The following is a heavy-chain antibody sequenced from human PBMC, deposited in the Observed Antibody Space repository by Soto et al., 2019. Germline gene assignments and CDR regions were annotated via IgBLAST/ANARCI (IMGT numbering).Heavy chain of an antibody. D-gene: IGHD2-21*02. CDR3: AKSVETFYYGLDV. CDR1: GFTFSNYV. J-gene: IGHJ6*04. Sequence: GGSLRLSCAASGFTFSNYVMNWVRQAPGKGLEWVSGIRGSGSPTYYADSVKGRFTISRDNSKNTLYLQVNSLRAEDTAVYYCAKSVETFYYGLDVWGKGTTVTVSS. V-gene: IGHV3-23*01. CDR2: IRGSGSPT.